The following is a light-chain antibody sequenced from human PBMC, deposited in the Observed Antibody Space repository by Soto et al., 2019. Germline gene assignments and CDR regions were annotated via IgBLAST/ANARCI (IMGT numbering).Light chain of an antibody. J-gene: IGKJ1*01. Sequence: DIQMTQSPSTQSASVGDRVTITSRDSQSISSWLAWYQQKPGKAPKLLIYKASSLQSGVPSRFSGSGSGTEFTLTISSLQPDDFATYYCQQYNSYSTFGQGTKVEIK. CDR2: KAS. V-gene: IGKV1-5*03. CDR1: QSISSW. CDR3: QQYNSYST.